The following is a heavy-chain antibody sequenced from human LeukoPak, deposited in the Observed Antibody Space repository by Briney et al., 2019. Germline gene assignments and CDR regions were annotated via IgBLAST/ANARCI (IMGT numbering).Heavy chain of an antibody. CDR1: GYTFTGYY. D-gene: IGHD6-6*01. V-gene: IGHV1-2*02. CDR3: ARKSIAARKFDY. Sequence: ASVKVSCKASGYTFTGYYMHWVRQAPGQGLEGMGWINLNSGGTNYAQKFQGRVTMTRDTSISTAYMELSRLRSDDTAVYYCARKSIAARKFDYWGQGTLVTVSS. J-gene: IGHJ4*02. CDR2: INLNSGGT.